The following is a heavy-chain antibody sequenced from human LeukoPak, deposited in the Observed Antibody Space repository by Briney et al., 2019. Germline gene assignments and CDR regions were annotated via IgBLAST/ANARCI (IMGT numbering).Heavy chain of an antibody. J-gene: IGHJ4*02. V-gene: IGHV1-69*04. D-gene: IGHD4-17*01. CDR2: IIPILGIA. CDR3: ALVTHDYGDYNHYFDY. CDR1: GGTFSSYA. Sequence: SVKVSCKASGGTFSSYAISWVRQAPGQGLEWMGRIIPILGIANYAQKFQGRVTITADKSTSTAYMELSSLRSEDTAVYYCALVTHDYGDYNHYFDYWGQGTLVTVSS.